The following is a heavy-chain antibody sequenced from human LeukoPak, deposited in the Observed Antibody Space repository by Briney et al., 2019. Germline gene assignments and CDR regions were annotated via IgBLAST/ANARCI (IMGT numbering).Heavy chain of an antibody. J-gene: IGHJ6*03. V-gene: IGHV7-4-1*02. CDR1: GYTFISYA. Sequence: ASVKVSCKAFGYTFISYAMNWVRQAPGQGLEWMGWINANTGNPTYAQGFTGRFVFSLNTSVSTAYLQISSLKAEDTAVYYCARKKPGAGYMDVGGKGPTVTVS. CDR3: ARKKPGAGYMDV. CDR2: INANTGNP. D-gene: IGHD1-14*01.